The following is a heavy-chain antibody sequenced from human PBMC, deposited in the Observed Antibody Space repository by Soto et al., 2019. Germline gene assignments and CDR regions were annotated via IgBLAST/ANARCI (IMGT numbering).Heavy chain of an antibody. CDR1: GFTFSSYG. D-gene: IGHD3-22*01. J-gene: IGHJ4*02. CDR3: ARQAGDSSGYYAHDFDY. CDR2: ISYDGSNK. V-gene: IGHV3-30*03. Sequence: QVQLVESGGGVVQPGRSLRLSCAASGFTFSSYGMHWVRQAPGKGLEWVAVISYDGSNKYYADSVKGRFTISRDNSKNTLYRQMNSRRAEETAVYYCARQAGDSSGYYAHDFDYWGQGTLVTVSS.